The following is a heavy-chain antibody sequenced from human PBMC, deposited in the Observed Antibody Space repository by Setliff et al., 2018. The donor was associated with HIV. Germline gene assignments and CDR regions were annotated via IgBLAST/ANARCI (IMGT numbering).Heavy chain of an antibody. Sequence: GGSLRLSCAASGFIFGNFGLHWVRQAPGEGLEWVSGIKWNGGSTGYGDSVKGRFTVSRDNAKNSLYLQMNSLRVEDTALYYCARGYDTRGFYYPTDSWGQGTLVTVSS. J-gene: IGHJ5*01. CDR1: GFIFGNFG. CDR2: IKWNGGST. CDR3: ARGYDTRGFYYPTDS. D-gene: IGHD3-22*01. V-gene: IGHV3-20*04.